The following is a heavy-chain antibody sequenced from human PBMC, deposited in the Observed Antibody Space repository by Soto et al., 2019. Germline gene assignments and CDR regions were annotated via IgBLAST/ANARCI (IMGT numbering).Heavy chain of an antibody. CDR1: GFTFSSYR. CDR2: ISGSGTTA. Sequence: GGSLRLSCAASGFTFSSYRMNWVRQAPGKGLEWVSAISGSGTTAYYADSVKGRFIFSRDNPKNTMYLQMNSLRAEDTAVYFCAKTTDGWFSAFEIWGQGTVVTVS. J-gene: IGHJ3*02. D-gene: IGHD6-19*01. CDR3: AKTTDGWFSAFEI. V-gene: IGHV3-23*01.